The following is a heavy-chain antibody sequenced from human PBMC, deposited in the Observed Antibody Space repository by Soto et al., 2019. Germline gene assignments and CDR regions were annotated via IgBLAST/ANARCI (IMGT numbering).Heavy chain of an antibody. CDR3: ALRGVVVVAATRSYYYYGMDV. V-gene: IGHV1-69*13. D-gene: IGHD2-15*01. CDR1: GGTFSSYA. CDR2: IIPIFGTA. J-gene: IGHJ6*02. Sequence: ASVKVSCKASGGTFSSYAISWVRQAPGQGLEWMGGIIPIFGTANYAQKFQGRVTITADESKSTAYMELSSLRSEDTAVYYCALRGVVVVAATRSYYYYGMDVWGQGTTVTVSS.